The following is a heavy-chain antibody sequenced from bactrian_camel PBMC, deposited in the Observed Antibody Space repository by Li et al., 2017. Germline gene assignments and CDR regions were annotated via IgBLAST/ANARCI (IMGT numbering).Heavy chain of an antibody. J-gene: IGHJ4*01. V-gene: IGHV3S1*01. CDR3: AAARGGYCYYNALGVRAYGY. Sequence: HVQLVESGGGSVQAGGSLRLSCGASRYNVQDKCMAWFRQAPGKEREGVAALYGGFGITYYADSVKGRFTISQDNDKNTVYLEMDSLRYEDTAMYYCAAARGGYCYYNALGVRAYGYWGQGTQVTVS. CDR2: LYGGFGIT. CDR1: RYNVQDKC. D-gene: IGHD2*01.